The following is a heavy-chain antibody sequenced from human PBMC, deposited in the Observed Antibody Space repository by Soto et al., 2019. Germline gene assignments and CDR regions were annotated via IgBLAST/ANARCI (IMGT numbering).Heavy chain of an antibody. D-gene: IGHD2-15*01. CDR2: ISPGSRYP. Sequence: PGGSLRLSCAGSGFTCGDSYMSWIRQAPGKGLEWLSYISPGSRYPAYADSVKGRFTISRDNAKRSLYLQMMSLTAEDTAIYYCVRGGGGGLFDPWGQGTMVTVYS. J-gene: IGHJ5*02. CDR1: GFTCGDSY. V-gene: IGHV3-11*06. CDR3: VRGGGGGLFDP.